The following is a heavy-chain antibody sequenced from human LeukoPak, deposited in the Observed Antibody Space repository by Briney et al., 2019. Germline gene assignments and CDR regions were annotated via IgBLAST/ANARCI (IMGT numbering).Heavy chain of an antibody. Sequence: SVKVSCKASGFTFTSSAMQWVRQARGQRLEWIGWIVVGNGNTNYAQKFQERVTITRDMSTSTAYMELSSLRSEDTAVYYCAAALHYYDSSGLDYWGQGTLVTVSS. V-gene: IGHV1-58*02. CDR3: AAALHYYDSSGLDY. J-gene: IGHJ4*02. D-gene: IGHD3-22*01. CDR1: GFTFTSSA. CDR2: IVVGNGNT.